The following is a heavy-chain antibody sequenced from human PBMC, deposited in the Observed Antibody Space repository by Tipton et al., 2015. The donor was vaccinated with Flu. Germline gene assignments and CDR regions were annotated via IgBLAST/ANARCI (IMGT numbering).Heavy chain of an antibody. CDR3: ARRYYDSSGPLDY. V-gene: IGHV4-59*01. CDR1: GGSISSYY. CDR2: IYYSGST. Sequence: TLSLTCTVSGGSISSYYWSWIRQPPGKGLEWIGYIYYSGSTNYNPSLKSRVTISVDTSKNQFSLKLSSVTAADTAVYYCARRYYDSSGPLDYWGQGTLVTVS. J-gene: IGHJ4*02. D-gene: IGHD3-22*01.